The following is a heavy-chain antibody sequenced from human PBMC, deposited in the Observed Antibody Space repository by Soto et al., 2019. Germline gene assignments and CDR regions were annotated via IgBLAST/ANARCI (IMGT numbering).Heavy chain of an antibody. CDR2: IFTRDSET. CDR3: ARGYFDSGHGYDL. D-gene: IGHD3-10*01. Sequence: ESLKISCKGPGHLFNNHWIGWVRQTPGKGFEWMGLIFTRDSETKTSPSFQGHVSFSVDNSINTVYLQWTSLKTTDTGIYFCARGYFDSGHGYDLWGQGTLVTVSS. V-gene: IGHV5-51*01. J-gene: IGHJ5*02. CDR1: GHLFNNHW.